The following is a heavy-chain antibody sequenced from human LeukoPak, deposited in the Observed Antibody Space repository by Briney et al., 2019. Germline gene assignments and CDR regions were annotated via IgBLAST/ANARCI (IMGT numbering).Heavy chain of an antibody. CDR1: GFTVSSNY. CDR2: IYSGGST. D-gene: IGHD3-10*01. Sequence: GGSLRLSCAASGFTVSSNYMSRVRQAPGKGLEWVSVIYSGGSTYYADSVKGRFTISRDNSKNTLYLQMNSLRAEDTAVYYCARDRIGGHYFDYWGQGTLVTVSS. CDR3: ARDRIGGHYFDY. V-gene: IGHV3-66*02. J-gene: IGHJ4*02.